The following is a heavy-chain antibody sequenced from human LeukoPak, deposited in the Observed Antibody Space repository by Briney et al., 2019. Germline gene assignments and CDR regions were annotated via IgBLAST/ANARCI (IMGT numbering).Heavy chain of an antibody. CDR2: ISDKANSPTT. Sequence: GGSLSLSCAVAGFTFSEHYMDWVRQAPGEGLEWVGRISDKANSPTTRYAASVRGRFTISRDDSKNSLYLQMTSLNTEDTAVYYCARAATAVPQYRYGMDVGGQGTAVTVSS. CDR3: ARAATAVPQYRYGMDV. D-gene: IGHD3-10*01. J-gene: IGHJ6*02. V-gene: IGHV3-72*01. CDR1: GFTFSEHY.